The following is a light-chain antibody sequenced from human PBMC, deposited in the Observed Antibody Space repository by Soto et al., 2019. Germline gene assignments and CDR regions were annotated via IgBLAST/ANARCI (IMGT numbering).Light chain of an antibody. CDR3: QSYDSSLSGYV. CDR1: SSNIGAGYD. Sequence: QAVVTQPPSVSGAPGQRVTISCTGSSSNIGAGYDVHWYQQLPGTAPKVLIYGNSNRPSGVPDRFSGSKSGTSASLAITGHQAEDEADYYCQSYDSSLSGYVFGTGTKLTVL. CDR2: GNS. J-gene: IGLJ1*01. V-gene: IGLV1-40*01.